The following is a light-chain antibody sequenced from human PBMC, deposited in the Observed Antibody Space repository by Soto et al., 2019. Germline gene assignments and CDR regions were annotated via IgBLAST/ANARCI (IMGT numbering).Light chain of an antibody. CDR2: EVS. J-gene: IGLJ1*01. CDR3: CSYAGSNTFA. V-gene: IGLV2-8*01. CDR1: SSDVGGYNY. Sequence: QSVLTQPPSASGSPGQSVTIACTGTSSDVGGYNYVSWYQEHPGKAPKVIIYEVSKRPSGVPDRFSGYKSGNTASLTVSGLQAQDEADYYCCSYAGSNTFAFGPRTKVTVL.